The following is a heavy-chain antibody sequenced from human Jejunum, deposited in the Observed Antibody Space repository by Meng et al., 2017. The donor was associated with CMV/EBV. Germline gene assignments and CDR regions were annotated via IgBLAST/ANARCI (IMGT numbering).Heavy chain of an antibody. CDR3: TKRDTSGWYGYYYYGMDV. J-gene: IGHJ6*02. CDR2: IRHDGNNK. V-gene: IGHV3-30*02. CDR1: SSYG. Sequence: SSYGMHWVRQAPGKGLVWVAFIRHDGNNKYYAGSVKGRFTISRDYSKNTLYLQMNSLRVDDTAVYYCTKRDTSGWYGYYYYGMDVWGQGTTVTVSS. D-gene: IGHD6-19*01.